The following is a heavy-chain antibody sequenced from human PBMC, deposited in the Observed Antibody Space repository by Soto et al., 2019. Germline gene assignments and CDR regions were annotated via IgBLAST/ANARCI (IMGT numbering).Heavy chain of an antibody. CDR1: GFTFSDRF. D-gene: IGHD2-15*01. J-gene: IGHJ2*01. V-gene: IGHV3-72*01. CDR2: AKSRARGFAT. CDR3: TSPLVAVDAHRDRNLVL. Sequence: EVQLVESGGGLVQPGGSLRLSCAASGFTFSDRFMDWVRQAPGKGLEWIGRAKSRARGFATQYADSVKGRFTVSRDESTSSLYQQVAFLTSGDTVGACCTSPLVAVDAHRDRNLVLRGRGKLVTVSS.